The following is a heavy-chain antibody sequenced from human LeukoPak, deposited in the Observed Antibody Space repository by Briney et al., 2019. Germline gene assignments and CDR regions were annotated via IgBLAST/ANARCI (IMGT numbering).Heavy chain of an antibody. J-gene: IGHJ4*02. Sequence: GGSLRLSCAASGFTVSNNYMTWVRQAPGKGLEWVSLIYSGGSTYYADSVKGRFTISRDNSKDTLYLQMNSLRAEDTAVYYCARAIFRAHDYWGQGTLVTVSS. CDR2: IYSGGST. CDR1: GFTVSNNY. CDR3: ARAIFRAHDY. V-gene: IGHV3-66*01. D-gene: IGHD3-10*01.